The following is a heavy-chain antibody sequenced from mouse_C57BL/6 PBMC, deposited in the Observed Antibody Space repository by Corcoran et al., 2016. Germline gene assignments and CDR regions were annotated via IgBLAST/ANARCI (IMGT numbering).Heavy chain of an antibody. V-gene: IGHV1-18*01. CDR1: GYTFTDYN. D-gene: IGHD2-4*01. CDR2: INPNNGGT. Sequence: EVQLQQSGPELVKPGASVKIPCKASGYTFTDYNMDWVKQSHGKSLEWIGDINPNNGGTIYNQKFKGKATLTVDKSSSTAYMELRSLTSEDTAVYYCARYDEYDVTGAMDYWGQGTAVTVSS. CDR3: ARYDEYDVTGAMDY. J-gene: IGHJ4*01.